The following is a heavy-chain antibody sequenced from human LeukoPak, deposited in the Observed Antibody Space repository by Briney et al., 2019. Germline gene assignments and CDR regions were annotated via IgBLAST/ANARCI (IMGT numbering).Heavy chain of an antibody. CDR1: GGSINSYY. CDR2: IYSSGST. CDR3: ARVDIGTAFFDY. D-gene: IGHD5-12*01. V-gene: IGHV4-4*07. J-gene: IGHJ4*02. Sequence: SETLSLTCTVSGGSINSYYWSWIRQPAGKGLEWIGRIYSSGSTGYNPSLKSRVTMSLDTSKNQFSLNLSSVTAADTAVYYCARVDIGTAFFDYWGQGTLVTVSS.